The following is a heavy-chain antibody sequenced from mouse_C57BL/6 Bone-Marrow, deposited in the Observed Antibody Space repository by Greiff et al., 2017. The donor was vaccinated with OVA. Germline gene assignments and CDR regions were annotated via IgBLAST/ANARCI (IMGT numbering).Heavy chain of an antibody. CDR1: GYTFTDYE. V-gene: IGHV1-15*01. CDR3: TDYGSSYGYAMDD. CDR2: IDPETGGT. Sequence: SGAELVRPGASVTLSCKASGYTFTDYEMHWVKQTPVHGLEWIGAIDPETGGTAYNQKFKGKAILTADKSSSTAYMELRSLTSEDSAVYYCTDYGSSYGYAMDDWGQGTSVTVSS. D-gene: IGHD1-1*01. J-gene: IGHJ4*01.